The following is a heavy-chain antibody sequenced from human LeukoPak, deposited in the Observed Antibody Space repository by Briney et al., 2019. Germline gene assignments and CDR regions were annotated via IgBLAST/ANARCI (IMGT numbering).Heavy chain of an antibody. CDR3: ARGVNRAYDI. V-gene: IGHV3-7*01. D-gene: IGHD2-8*01. Sequence: GESLRLSCAASGFSFRNSWMAWVRQAPGKGLEWVALTNEDESAKYYVDSVKGRFTISRDNAKNSLFLQMNSLGDEDTAMYYCARGVNRAYDIWGHGTMVTVSS. J-gene: IGHJ3*02. CDR1: GFSFRNSW. CDR2: TNEDESAK.